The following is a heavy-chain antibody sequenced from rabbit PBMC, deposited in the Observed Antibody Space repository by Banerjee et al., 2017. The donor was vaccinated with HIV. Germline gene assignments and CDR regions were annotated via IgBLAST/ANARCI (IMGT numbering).Heavy chain of an antibody. CDR2: INTGSGSA. CDR3: ARDAVGGTAYVYSL. CDR1: GFSFSSSYY. V-gene: IGHV1S45*01. D-gene: IGHD6-1*01. J-gene: IGHJ3*01. Sequence: QEQLEESGGDLVKPGASLTLTCTASGFSFSSSYYMCWVRQAPGKGLEWIACINTGSGSAYYASWAKGRFTVSKTSPTTVTLQMTSLTAADTATYFCARDAVGGTAYVYSLWGQGTLVTVS.